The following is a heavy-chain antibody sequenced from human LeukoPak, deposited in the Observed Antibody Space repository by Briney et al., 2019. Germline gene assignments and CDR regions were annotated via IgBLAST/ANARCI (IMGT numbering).Heavy chain of an antibody. D-gene: IGHD4-11*01. CDR3: ARDRARQRDSKINWFDP. CDR2: INPNSGGT. Sequence: GASVKVSCKASGYTFTGYYMHGVRQAPGQGLEWMGWINPNSGGTNYAQKFQGRVTMTRDTSISTAYMELSRLRSDDTAVYYCARDRARQRDSKINWFDPWGQGTLVTVSS. J-gene: IGHJ5*02. V-gene: IGHV1-2*02. CDR1: GYTFTGYY.